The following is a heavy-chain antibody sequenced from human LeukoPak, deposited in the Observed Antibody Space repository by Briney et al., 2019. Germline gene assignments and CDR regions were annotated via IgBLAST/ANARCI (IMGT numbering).Heavy chain of an antibody. Sequence: GESLKISCKGSGYSFTSYWIGWVRQMPGKGLEWMGIIYPGDSDTRYSPSFQGQVTISADKSISAAYLQWSSLKASDTAMYYCASTVTAGRDYFDYWGQGTLVTVSS. CDR2: IYPGDSDT. V-gene: IGHV5-51*01. CDR1: GYSFTSYW. CDR3: ASTVTAGRDYFDY. J-gene: IGHJ4*02. D-gene: IGHD4-17*01.